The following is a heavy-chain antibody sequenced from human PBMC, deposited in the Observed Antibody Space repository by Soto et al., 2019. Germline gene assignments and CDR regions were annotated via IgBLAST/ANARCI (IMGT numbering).Heavy chain of an antibody. Sequence: PSETLSLTCTVSGGSVSSGDYYWSWIRQPPGKGLEWIGYIYYSGSTYYNPSLKSRVTISVDTSKNQFSLKLSSVTAADTAVYYCARDQDIVLVPAALRPYYYGMDVWGQGTTVTAP. J-gene: IGHJ6*02. CDR2: IYYSGST. CDR3: ARDQDIVLVPAALRPYYYGMDV. CDR1: GGSVSSGDYY. D-gene: IGHD2-2*01. V-gene: IGHV4-30-4*01.